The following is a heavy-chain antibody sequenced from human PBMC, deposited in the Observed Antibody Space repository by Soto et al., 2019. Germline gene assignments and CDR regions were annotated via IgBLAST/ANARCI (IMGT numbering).Heavy chain of an antibody. V-gene: IGHV6-1*01. CDR3: ARTASVFDY. CDR2: TYYRSRWYN. Sequence: WHTLSLTCVISGDSVSSKSAAWNWIRQSPSRGLEWLGRTYYRSRWYNGYAVSVKSRITINPDTSKNQFSLQLNSVTPEDTAVYYCARTASVFDYWGQGTQVTVSS. CDR1: GDSVSSKSAA. J-gene: IGHJ4*02.